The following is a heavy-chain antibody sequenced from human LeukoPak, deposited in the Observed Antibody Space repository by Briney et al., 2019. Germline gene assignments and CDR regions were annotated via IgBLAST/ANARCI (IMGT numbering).Heavy chain of an antibody. CDR1: GFTFSTYA. V-gene: IGHV3-23*01. CDR3: AEHTVVH. J-gene: IGHJ1*01. Sequence: GGSLRLSCAASGFTFSTYAMSWVRQAPGKGLEWVSTISSNGDSTYYADSVKGRFTISRDNSKNTLCLQMNSLRAEDTAVYYCAEHTVVHWGQGSLVTVSS. CDR2: ISSNGDST. D-gene: IGHD2-21*01.